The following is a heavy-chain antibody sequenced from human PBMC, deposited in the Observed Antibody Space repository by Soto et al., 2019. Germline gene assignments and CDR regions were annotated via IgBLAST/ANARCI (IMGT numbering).Heavy chain of an antibody. Sequence: PSDTLSLTCGVYGGSFSGYYWSWIRQPPGKGLEWIGEINHSGSTNYNPSLKSRVTISVDTSKNQFSLKLSSVTAADTAVYYCARGYYYDSSCYYPYFDYWGQVTLVTVPS. CDR3: ARGYYYDSSCYYPYFDY. V-gene: IGHV4-34*01. CDR2: INHSGST. CDR1: GGSFSGYY. D-gene: IGHD3-22*01. J-gene: IGHJ4*02.